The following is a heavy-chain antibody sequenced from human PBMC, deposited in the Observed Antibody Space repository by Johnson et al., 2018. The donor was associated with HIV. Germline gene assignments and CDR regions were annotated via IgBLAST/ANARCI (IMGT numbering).Heavy chain of an antibody. J-gene: IGHJ3*02. Sequence: QVQLVESGGGLVQPGGSLRLSCAASGFTFSTYAMSWVRQAPGKGLEWVAVIWYDGSNKYYADSVKGRFTISRDTSKNTLYLQMNSLRAEDTAVYYCARDSGSYYRTFDIWGQGTMVTVSS. CDR3: ARDSGSYYRTFDI. CDR2: IWYDGSNK. CDR1: GFTFSTYA. V-gene: IGHV3-30*04. D-gene: IGHD1-26*01.